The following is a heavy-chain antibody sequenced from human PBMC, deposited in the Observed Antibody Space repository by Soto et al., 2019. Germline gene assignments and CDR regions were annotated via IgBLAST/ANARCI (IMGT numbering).Heavy chain of an antibody. CDR1: GFTFSSYA. CDR2: ISGGGGTT. CDR3: AKGPYDSSDYYHDY. V-gene: IGHV3-23*01. Sequence: PGGSLRLSCAASGFTFSSYAMSWVRQAPGKGLEWVSGISGGGGTTKYADSVKGRFTISRDNSMNTLYLQMNSLRAEDTAVYYCAKGPYDSSDYYHDYWGQGTLVTVSS. D-gene: IGHD3-22*01. J-gene: IGHJ4*02.